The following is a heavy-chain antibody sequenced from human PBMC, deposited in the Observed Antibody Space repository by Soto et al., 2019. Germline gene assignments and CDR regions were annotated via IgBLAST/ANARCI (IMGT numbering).Heavy chain of an antibody. J-gene: IGHJ6*02. V-gene: IGHV3-30*18. CDR3: AKGGAGQTTGLRDRYGMDV. CDR1: GFTFSSYG. D-gene: IGHD3-16*01. Sequence: GGSLRLSCAASGFTFSSYGMHWVRQAPGKGLEWVAVISYDGSNKYYADSVKGRFTISRDNSKNTLYLQMNSLRAEDTAVYYCAKGGAGQTTGLRDRYGMDVWGQGTTVTVSS. CDR2: ISYDGSNK.